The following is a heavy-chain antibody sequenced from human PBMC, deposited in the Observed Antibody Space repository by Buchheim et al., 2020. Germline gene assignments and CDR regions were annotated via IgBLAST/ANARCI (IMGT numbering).Heavy chain of an antibody. CDR3: AKDREMDYYDSSGPGGAY. CDR2: ISGGGGST. V-gene: IGHV3-23*01. CDR1: GFTFSSYA. D-gene: IGHD3-22*01. Sequence: EVQLLESGGGLVQPGGSLRLSCAASGFTFSSYAMSWVRQAPGKGLEWVSGISGGGGSTYYADSVKGRFTISRDNSENTLYLQMSSLRAEDTAVYYCAKDREMDYYDSSGPGGAYWGQGTL. J-gene: IGHJ4*02.